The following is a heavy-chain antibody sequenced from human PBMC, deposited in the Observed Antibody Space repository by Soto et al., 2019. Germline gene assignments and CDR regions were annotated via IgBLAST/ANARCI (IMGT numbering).Heavy chain of an antibody. V-gene: IGHV3-21*06. D-gene: IGHD5-12*01. CDR3: ARDLQMATIRGGDY. J-gene: IGHJ4*02. CDR2: ISSSTTHI. CDR1: GFTFSTYS. Sequence: EVHLVESGGALVKPWGSLRLSCKASGFTFSTYSMNWVRQAPGRGLEWVSSISSSTTHILYADSVKGRFTISRDNGKNSLYLQMNSLRAEDTAVYYCARDLQMATIRGGDYWGQGTQVTVSS.